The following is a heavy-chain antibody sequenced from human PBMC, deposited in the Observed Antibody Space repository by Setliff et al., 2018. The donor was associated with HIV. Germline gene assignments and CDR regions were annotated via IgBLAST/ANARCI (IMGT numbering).Heavy chain of an antibody. CDR2: IYYSGTT. Sequence: PSEPLSLTCTVSGDSVSSASYYWSWIRQPPGKGLEWIGYIYYSGTTKYNPSLKSRVTISVDTSKNQFSLKLSSVTAADTAVYYCASEAWTSYRSSSGYYYYDMDVWGKGTTVTVSS. CDR3: ASEAWTSYRSSSGYYYYDMDV. CDR1: GDSVSSASYY. D-gene: IGHD6-6*01. J-gene: IGHJ6*03. V-gene: IGHV4-61*01.